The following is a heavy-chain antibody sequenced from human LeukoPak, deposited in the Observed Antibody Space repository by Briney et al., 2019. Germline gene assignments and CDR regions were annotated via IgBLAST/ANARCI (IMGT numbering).Heavy chain of an antibody. CDR3: ASSAGALIDC. Sequence: GRSLRLSCAASGFTFSNYDMDWVRQAPGKGLEWVAVIWFDGSNKFYADSMKGRFTISRDNSKNTLYLQMNSLRAEDTAVYYCASSAGALIDCWGQGTLVIVSS. D-gene: IGHD6-19*01. V-gene: IGHV3-33*01. J-gene: IGHJ4*02. CDR2: IWFDGSNK. CDR1: GFTFSNYD.